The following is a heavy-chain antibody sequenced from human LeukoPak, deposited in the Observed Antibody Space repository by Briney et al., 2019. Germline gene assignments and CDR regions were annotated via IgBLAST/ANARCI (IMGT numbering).Heavy chain of an antibody. CDR3: AKDSWARYYYDSSGYIDY. CDR1: GFSFSNSG. Sequence: GGSLRLSCAASGFSFSNSGMSWVRQAPAKGLEWVAGISGGGANTHYADSVKGRFTISRDNSKNTLFLQMNSLRAEDTAVYYCAKDSWARYYYDSSGYIDYWGQGTLVTVSS. D-gene: IGHD3-22*01. V-gene: IGHV3-23*01. CDR2: ISGGGANT. J-gene: IGHJ4*02.